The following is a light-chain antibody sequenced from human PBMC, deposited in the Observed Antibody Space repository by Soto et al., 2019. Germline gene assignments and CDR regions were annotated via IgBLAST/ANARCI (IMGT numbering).Light chain of an antibody. Sequence: IVLTQSPGTLSLSPGERATLSCRASQSVSSSYLAWYQQKPGQAPRLLIYGASSRATGIPDRFSRSGSGTDFTLTISRLEPEDFAVYDCQQYGSSHWTFGQGTKVDIK. CDR1: QSVSSSY. V-gene: IGKV3-20*01. J-gene: IGKJ1*01. CDR3: QQYGSSHWT. CDR2: GAS.